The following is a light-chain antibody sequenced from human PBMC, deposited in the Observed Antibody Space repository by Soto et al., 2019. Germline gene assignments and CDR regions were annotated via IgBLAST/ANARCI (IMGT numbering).Light chain of an antibody. J-gene: IGKJ3*01. Sequence: EIVLTQSPGTLSLSPGEGATHSCRASQSVSSSYLAWYQQKPGQAPRLLIYGASSRATAIPDRFSGSGSGTDFTLTISRLEPEDFAVYYCQQYGSSLFTFGPGTKVDIE. V-gene: IGKV3-20*01. CDR3: QQYGSSLFT. CDR1: QSVSSSY. CDR2: GAS.